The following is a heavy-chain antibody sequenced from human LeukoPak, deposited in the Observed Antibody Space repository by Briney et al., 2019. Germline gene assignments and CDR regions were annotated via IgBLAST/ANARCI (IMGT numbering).Heavy chain of an antibody. CDR1: GGSIGSSSYY. CDR3: ARHYDTYYYDIAFDI. Sequence: NTSETLSLTCTVSGGSIGSSSYYWGWIRQPPGKGLEWIGSIYYSGSTYYNPSLKSRVTISVDTSKNQFSLKLSSVTAADTAVYYCARHYDTYYYDIAFDIWGQGTMVTVSS. J-gene: IGHJ3*02. CDR2: IYYSGST. V-gene: IGHV4-39*01. D-gene: IGHD3-22*01.